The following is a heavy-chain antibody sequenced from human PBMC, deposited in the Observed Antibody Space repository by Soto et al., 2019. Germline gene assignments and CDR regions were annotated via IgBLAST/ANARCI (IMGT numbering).Heavy chain of an antibody. CDR2: ISGDGSST. Sequence: GGSLRLSCAASEFTFRSYWMHWVRQSPGKGLVWVPRISGDGSSTSYADSVKGRFTISRDNAKNTVNLQMDSLRAEDTAVYYCARSLPGTYGAFDLWGQGTMVTVSS. D-gene: IGHD1-7*01. V-gene: IGHV3-74*01. CDR3: ARSLPGTYGAFDL. J-gene: IGHJ3*01. CDR1: EFTFRSYW.